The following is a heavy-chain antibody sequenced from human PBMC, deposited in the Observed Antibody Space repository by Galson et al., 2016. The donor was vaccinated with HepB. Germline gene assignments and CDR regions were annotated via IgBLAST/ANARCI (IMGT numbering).Heavy chain of an antibody. CDR3: ARESRWAAADDFFYYYGMDV. D-gene: IGHD6-13*01. CDR1: GGPFSGYY. V-gene: IGHV4-34*01. J-gene: IGHJ6*02. Sequence: TLSLTCAVYGGPFSGYYWSWNRQPPGKGLEWIGEIYHSGSTNYSPSLKSRVTISIDTSKNQFSLNLSSVTAADTAVYYCARESRWAAADDFFYYYGMDVWGQGTTVTVSS. CDR2: IYHSGST.